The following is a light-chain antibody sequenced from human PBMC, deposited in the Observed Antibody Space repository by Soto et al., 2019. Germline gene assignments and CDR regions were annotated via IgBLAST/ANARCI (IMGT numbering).Light chain of an antibody. CDR1: SSDVGSYNL. V-gene: IGLV2-23*01. Sequence: QSALTQPASVSGSPGQSITISCTGSSSDVGSYNLVSWYQQLPGEAPKLMIYEGSKRPSGVSNRFSGCKSGNTASLTISGLQAEDEADYYCCSFERSITLVFGGGTKLTVL. J-gene: IGLJ2*01. CDR2: EGS. CDR3: CSFERSITLV.